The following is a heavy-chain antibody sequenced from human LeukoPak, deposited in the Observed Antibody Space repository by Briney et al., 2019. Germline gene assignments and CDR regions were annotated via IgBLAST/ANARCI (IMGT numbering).Heavy chain of an antibody. V-gene: IGHV4-4*07. D-gene: IGHD1-26*01. CDR3: ARDGPSGSYDY. Sequence: SETLSLTCTVSGGAISSYYWSWIRQPAGKGLEWIVRIYTSGSTSYNPSLKSRVTMSVDTSKNQFSLKLSSVTAADTAVYHCARDGPSGSYDYWGQGTLVTVSS. CDR1: GGAISSYY. J-gene: IGHJ4*02. CDR2: IYTSGST.